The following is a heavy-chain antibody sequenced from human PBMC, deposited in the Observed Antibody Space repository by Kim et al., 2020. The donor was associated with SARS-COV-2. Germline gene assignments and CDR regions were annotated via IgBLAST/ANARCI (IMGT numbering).Heavy chain of an antibody. CDR1: GGSFSGYY. D-gene: IGHD6-19*01. CDR2: INHRGST. Sequence: SESLSLTCVVYGGSFSGYYRSWIRQPPGKGLEWIGEINHRGSTNYNPSSKSRVTISVDTSKNQFTLKLRTVTAADTAAYYCSRGTKKWLTTRVGFYFYY. CDR3: SRGTKKWLTTRVGFYFYY. V-gene: IGHV4-34*01. J-gene: IGHJ4*01.